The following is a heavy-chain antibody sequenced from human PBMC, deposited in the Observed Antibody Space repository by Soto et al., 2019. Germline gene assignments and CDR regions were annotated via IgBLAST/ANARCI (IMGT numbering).Heavy chain of an antibody. V-gene: IGHV1-69*06. CDR3: ARSGYSSSSDYYYYGMDV. CDR2: IIPIFGTA. D-gene: IGHD6-6*01. J-gene: IGHJ6*02. Sequence: QVQLVQSGAEVKKPGSSVKVSCKASGGTFSSYAISWVRQAPGQGLEWMGGIIPIFGTANYAQKFQGRVTSTADKSTSTAYMELSSLRSEDTAVYYCARSGYSSSSDYYYYGMDVWGQGTTVTVSS. CDR1: GGTFSSYA.